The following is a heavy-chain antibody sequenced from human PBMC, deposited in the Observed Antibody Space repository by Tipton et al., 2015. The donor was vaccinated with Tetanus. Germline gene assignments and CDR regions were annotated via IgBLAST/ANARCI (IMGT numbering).Heavy chain of an antibody. V-gene: IGHV3-33*01. CDR1: GFIFSSYG. J-gene: IGHJ4*02. CDR3: AREADCSGGSCFSGDFDN. D-gene: IGHD2-15*01. Sequence: SLRLSCAASGFIFSSYGIHWVRQAPGKGLEWVAVSWYDGTDKYYADSVKGRFTIFRDNSKNTLYLQMNSLRAEDTAVYYCAREADCSGGSCFSGDFDNWGQGTQVTVSS. CDR2: SWYDGTDK.